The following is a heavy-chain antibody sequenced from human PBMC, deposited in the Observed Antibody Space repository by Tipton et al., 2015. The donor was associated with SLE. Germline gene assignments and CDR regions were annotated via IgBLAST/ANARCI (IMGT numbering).Heavy chain of an antibody. V-gene: IGHV3-33*01. J-gene: IGHJ4*02. Sequence: SLRLSCAASGFTFSRYAMRWVRQAPGKGLEWVAVIWFDGSNKYYGDSVQGRFTISRDNSKNSVYLEMNSLRVEDTAVYYCARESGSYPGHFDYWGQGSLVTVSS. D-gene: IGHD1-26*01. CDR3: ARESGSYPGHFDY. CDR1: GFTFSRYA. CDR2: IWFDGSNK.